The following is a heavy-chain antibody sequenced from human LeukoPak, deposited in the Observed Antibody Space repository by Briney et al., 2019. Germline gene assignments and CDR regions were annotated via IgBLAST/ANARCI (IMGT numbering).Heavy chain of an antibody. V-gene: IGHV1-69*05. CDR2: IGPIFGTA. J-gene: IGHJ4*02. Sequence: SVKVSCKASGGTFSSYAISWVRQAPGQGLEWMGRIGPIFGTANYAQKFQGGVTITTDESTSTAYMELTSLRSEDTAVYYCARDQGYGAYGLDYWGQGTLVTVSS. CDR3: ARDQGYGAYGLDY. D-gene: IGHD4/OR15-4a*01. CDR1: GGTFSSYA.